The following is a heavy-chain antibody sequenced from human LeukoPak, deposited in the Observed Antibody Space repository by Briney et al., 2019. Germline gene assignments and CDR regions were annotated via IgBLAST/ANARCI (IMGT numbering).Heavy chain of an antibody. CDR3: AKDISGIVGATYFDY. Sequence: GGSLRLSCAASGFTFDDYAMHWVRQAPGKGLEWVSGISWNSGSIGYADSVKGRFTISRDNAKNSLYLQMNSLRAEDTALYYCAKDISGIVGATYFDYWGQGTLVTVSS. V-gene: IGHV3-9*01. J-gene: IGHJ4*02. D-gene: IGHD1-26*01. CDR2: ISWNSGSI. CDR1: GFTFDDYA.